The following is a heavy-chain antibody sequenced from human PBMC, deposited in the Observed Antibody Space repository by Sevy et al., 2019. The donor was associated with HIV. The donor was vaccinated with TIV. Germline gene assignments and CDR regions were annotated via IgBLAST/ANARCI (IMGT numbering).Heavy chain of an antibody. CDR2: IYYSGST. J-gene: IGHJ6*02. D-gene: IGHD6-6*01. CDR3: ARRMSIAARHYYYYGMDV. V-gene: IGHV4-39*01. Sequence: SETLSLTCTVSGGSISSSSYYWGWIRQPPGKGLEWIGSIYYSGSTYYNPSLKSRVTISVDTSKNQFSLKLSSVIAADTAVYYCARRMSIAARHYYYYGMDVWGQGTTVTVSS. CDR1: GGSISSSSYY.